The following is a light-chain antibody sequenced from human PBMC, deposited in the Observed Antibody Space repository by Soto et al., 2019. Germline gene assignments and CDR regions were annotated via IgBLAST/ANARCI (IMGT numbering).Light chain of an antibody. CDR1: SSDIGAYNY. Sequence: QSVLTQSASVSGSPGQSITISCTGTSSDIGAYNYVSWYQQHPGKAPKLMIYEVSNRPSGVSNRFSGSKSGNTASLTISGLQDEDEADYYCSSYTGSSTPYVFGTGTKLTVL. J-gene: IGLJ1*01. CDR2: EVS. V-gene: IGLV2-14*01. CDR3: SSYTGSSTPYV.